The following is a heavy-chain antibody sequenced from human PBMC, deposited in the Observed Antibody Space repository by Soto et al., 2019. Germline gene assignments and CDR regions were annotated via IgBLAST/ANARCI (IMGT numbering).Heavy chain of an antibody. V-gene: IGHV3-30-3*01. J-gene: IGHJ3*02. CDR2: ISYDGSNK. CDR3: ARAPLGVTISFEI. Sequence: GGSLRLSCAASGFTFSSYAMHWVRQAPGKGLEWVAVISYDGSNKYYADSVKGRFTISRDNSKNTLYLQMNSLRAEDTAVYYCARAPLGVTISFEIWGQRTMVTGSS. CDR1: GFTFSSYA. D-gene: IGHD3-3*01.